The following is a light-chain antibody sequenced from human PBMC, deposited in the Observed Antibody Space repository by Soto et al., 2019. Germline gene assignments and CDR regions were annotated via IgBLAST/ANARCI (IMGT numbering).Light chain of an antibody. CDR3: QTWDTVVV. Sequence: QLVLTQSPSASASLGASVKLTCTLSSGHSDYGIAWHQQQPDKGPRYLMKLNRDGSHNKGDGIPDRFSGSNSGAERYLIIPSLLSDDGADYYCQTWDTVVVFGGGTQLPVL. CDR1: SGHSDYG. J-gene: IGLJ2*01. CDR2: LNRDGSH. V-gene: IGLV4-69*01.